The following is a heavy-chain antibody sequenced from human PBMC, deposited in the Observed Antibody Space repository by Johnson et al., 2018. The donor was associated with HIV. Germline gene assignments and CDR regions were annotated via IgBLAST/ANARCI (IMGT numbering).Heavy chain of an antibody. J-gene: IGHJ3*02. Sequence: MLLVESGGGVVQPGRSLRLSCAASGFTFSSYWMSWVRQAPGKWLELVANIKQDGSEKYYVDSVKGRFAISRDNAKNSLYLQMNSLRVEDTAVYYCARGTRLGAPSNLDAFDIWGQGTKVTVSS. D-gene: IGHD1-7*01. CDR3: ARGTRLGAPSNLDAFDI. CDR1: GFTFSSYW. CDR2: IKQDGSEK. V-gene: IGHV3-7*01.